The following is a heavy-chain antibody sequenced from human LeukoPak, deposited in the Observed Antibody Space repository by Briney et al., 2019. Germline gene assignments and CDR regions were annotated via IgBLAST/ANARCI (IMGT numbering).Heavy chain of an antibody. J-gene: IGHJ3*01. V-gene: IGHV4-31*03. CDR3: ARRWVYDKRAFDA. CDR1: GGSISSGGYY. D-gene: IGHD3-16*01. CDR2: IYYSGST. Sequence: SETLSLTCTVSGGSISSGGYYWSWIRQHPGKGLEWIGYIYYSGSTYYNPSLKSRVTISVDTSKNQFSLKLSSVTAADTAVYYCARRWVYDKRAFDAWGQGTMVTVSS.